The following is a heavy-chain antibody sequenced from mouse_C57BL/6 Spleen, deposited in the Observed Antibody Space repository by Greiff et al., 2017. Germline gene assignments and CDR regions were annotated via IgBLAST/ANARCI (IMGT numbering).Heavy chain of an antibody. V-gene: IGHV1-54*01. CDR2: INPGSGGT. CDR1: GYAFTNYL. D-gene: IGHD1-1*01. Sequence: QVQLQQPGAELVRPGTSVKVSCKASGYAFTNYLIEWVKQRPGQGLEWIGVINPGSGGTNYNEKFKGKATLTADKSSSTAYMQLSSLTSEDCAVYFCARKTTSLDVWGTGTTVTVSS. CDR3: ARKTTSLDV. J-gene: IGHJ1*03.